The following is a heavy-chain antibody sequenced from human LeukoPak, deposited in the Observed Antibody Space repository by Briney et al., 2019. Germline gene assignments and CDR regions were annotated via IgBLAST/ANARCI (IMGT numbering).Heavy chain of an antibody. CDR2: ISYDGSNK. D-gene: IGHD6-13*01. Sequence: PGRSLRLSCAASGFTFSSYGMHWVRQAPGKGLEWVAVISYDGSNKYYADSVKGRFTISRDNSKNTLYLQMNSLRAEDTAVYYCAKGSGSWVALDYWGQGTPVTVSS. CDR3: AKGSGSWVALDY. V-gene: IGHV3-30*18. CDR1: GFTFSSYG. J-gene: IGHJ4*02.